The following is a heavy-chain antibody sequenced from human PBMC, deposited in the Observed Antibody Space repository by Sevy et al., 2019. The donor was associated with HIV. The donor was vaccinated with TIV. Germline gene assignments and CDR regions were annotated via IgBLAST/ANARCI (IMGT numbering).Heavy chain of an antibody. CDR3: ARVPLLRRGGSEDY. J-gene: IGHJ4*02. V-gene: IGHV3-7*01. CDR1: GFTFSSYW. CDR2: IKQDGSEK. Sequence: GGSLRLSCAASGFTFSSYWMSWVRQAPGKGLEWVANIKQDGSEKYYVDSVKGRFTISRANAKNSLYLQMNSLRAEDTAVYYCARVPLLRRGGSEDYWGQGTLVTVSS. D-gene: IGHD5-12*01.